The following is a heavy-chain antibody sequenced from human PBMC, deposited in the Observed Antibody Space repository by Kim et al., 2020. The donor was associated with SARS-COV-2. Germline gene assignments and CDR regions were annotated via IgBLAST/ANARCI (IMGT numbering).Heavy chain of an antibody. CDR3: ARDLRGTIFGVVVSDYGMD. V-gene: IGHV1-2*06. D-gene: IGHD3-3*01. J-gene: IGHJ6*01. Sequence: ASVKVSCTASGYTFTNYYIHWVRQAPGQGLEWMGRINPNSGVTNYVQKFQGRVTMTRDTSISTAYMELSSLRSDDTALYYCARDLRGTIFGVVVSDYGMD. CDR2: INPNSGVT. CDR1: GYTFTNYY.